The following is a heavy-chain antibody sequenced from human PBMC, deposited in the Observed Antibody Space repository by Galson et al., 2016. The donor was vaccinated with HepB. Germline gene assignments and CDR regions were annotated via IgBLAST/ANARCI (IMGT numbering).Heavy chain of an antibody. CDR1: GYIFTSYL. CDR3: ARELGGSYYFDY. Sequence: SVKVSCKASGYIFTSYLIHWVRQAPGQGAEWMGRISPDDGFTTSAQSFQGRLTISRDTSTSTVYMELGILRSEDTAVYYCARELGGSYYFDYWGQGTLVAVSP. D-gene: IGHD1-26*01. J-gene: IGHJ4*02. V-gene: IGHV1-46*01. CDR2: ISPDDGFT.